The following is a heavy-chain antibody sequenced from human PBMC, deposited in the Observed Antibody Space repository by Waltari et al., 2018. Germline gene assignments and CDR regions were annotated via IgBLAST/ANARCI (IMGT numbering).Heavy chain of an antibody. CDR1: GSISSTTYY. J-gene: IGHJ3*02. CDR2: MSSSGHT. V-gene: IGHV4-39*01. D-gene: IGHD1-26*01. Sequence: QLQLQESGPGLVQPSETLSLTCTVSGSISSTTYYWGWIRQPPGKGLEWIGCMSSSGHTYYNPSLKSRVTISVDTSKNQFSLRLSSVTAADTAVYYCARRSRGSGSYAFGAFDIWGQGTMVIVSS. CDR3: ARRSRGSGSYAFGAFDI.